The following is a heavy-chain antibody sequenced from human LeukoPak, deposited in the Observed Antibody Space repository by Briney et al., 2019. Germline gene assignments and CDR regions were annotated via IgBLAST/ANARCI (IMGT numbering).Heavy chain of an antibody. D-gene: IGHD6-13*01. CDR2: IGGSGGAI. J-gene: IGHJ4*02. Sequence: GGSLRLSCGASGFTFSRYAMSWVRQAPGKGLQWVSEIGGSGGAIYYADSVKGRFTISRDNSKNTLFLEMNSLRAEDTAVYYCAKDHQQLVILFFVWGQGTLVTVSS. CDR3: AKDHQQLVILFFV. CDR1: GFTFSRYA. V-gene: IGHV3-23*01.